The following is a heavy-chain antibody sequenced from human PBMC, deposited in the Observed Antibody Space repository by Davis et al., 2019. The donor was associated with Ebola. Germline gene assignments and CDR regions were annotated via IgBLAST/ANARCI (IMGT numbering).Heavy chain of an antibody. CDR3: ARDSGYGTSARPKDAFDI. CDR2: ISSSSSTI. Sequence: GGSLRLSCAASGFTFSSYSMNWVRQAPGKGLEWVSYISSSSSTIYYADSVKGRFTISRDNAKNSLYLQMNSLGAEDTAVYYCARDSGYGTSARPKDAFDIWGQGTTVTVSS. J-gene: IGHJ3*02. D-gene: IGHD6-13*01. CDR1: GFTFSSYS. V-gene: IGHV3-48*01.